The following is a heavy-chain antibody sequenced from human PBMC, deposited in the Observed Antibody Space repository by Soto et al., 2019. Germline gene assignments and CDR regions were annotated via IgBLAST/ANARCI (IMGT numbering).Heavy chain of an antibody. CDR2: IYYSGST. D-gene: IGHD6-19*01. J-gene: IGHJ4*02. V-gene: IGHV4-39*01. CDR1: GGSISSSSYY. CDR3: ARQPAVYSSGWYFDY. Sequence: QLQLQESGPGLVKPSETLSLTCTVFGGSISSSSYYWGWIRQPPGKGLEWIGSIYYSGSTYYNPSLKSRVTISVDTSKNQFSLKLSSVTAADTAVYYCARQPAVYSSGWYFDYWGQGTLVTVSS.